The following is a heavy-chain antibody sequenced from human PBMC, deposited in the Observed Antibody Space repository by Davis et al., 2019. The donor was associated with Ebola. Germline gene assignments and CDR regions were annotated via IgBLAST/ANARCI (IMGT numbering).Heavy chain of an antibody. J-gene: IGHJ5*02. CDR1: GYTFTGYY. CDR3: ARVRYYGSGSSKKGEQNWFDP. D-gene: IGHD3-10*01. V-gene: IGHV1-2*04. Sequence: ASVKVSCKASGYTFTGYYMHWVRQAPGQGLEWMGWINPNSGGTNYAQKFQGWVTMTRDTSISTAYMELRSLRSDDTAVYYCARVRYYGSGSSKKGEQNWFDPWGQGTLVTVSS. CDR2: INPNSGGT.